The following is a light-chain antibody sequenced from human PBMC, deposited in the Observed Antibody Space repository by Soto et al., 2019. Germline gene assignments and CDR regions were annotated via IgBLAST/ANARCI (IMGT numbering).Light chain of an antibody. CDR1: QSVSSF. V-gene: IGKV3-11*01. Sequence: EVVLTQSPATLSLSPGERATLSSRASQSVSSFLAWYQQKPGQAPRLLIYDTSNRATGIPARFSGSGAGTDFTLTISSLEPEDFAVYYCQQRNSRPSITFGQGTRLEIK. J-gene: IGKJ5*01. CDR3: QQRNSRPSIT. CDR2: DTS.